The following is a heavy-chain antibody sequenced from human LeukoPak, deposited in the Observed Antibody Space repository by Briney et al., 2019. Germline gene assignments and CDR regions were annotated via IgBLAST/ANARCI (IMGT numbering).Heavy chain of an antibody. Sequence: SETLSLTCTVSGGSISSDYWSWIRQPAGKGLEWIGRIYTGGSTTHYNPSLKSRVSMPVDTSKNQFSLKLSSVTAADTAVYYCAREWVPTSPDYFDYWGHGILVTVSS. CDR1: GGSISSDY. CDR3: AREWVPTSPDYFDY. CDR2: IYTGGST. D-gene: IGHD1-26*01. J-gene: IGHJ4*01. V-gene: IGHV4-4*07.